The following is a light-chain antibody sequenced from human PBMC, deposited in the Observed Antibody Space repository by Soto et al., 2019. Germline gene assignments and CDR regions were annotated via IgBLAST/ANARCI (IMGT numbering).Light chain of an antibody. V-gene: IGKV3-20*01. Sequence: EIVLTQSPGSLSLSPGERATLSCRASQSVSSNYLAWYQQRPGQAPRLLIYGASSRATGIPVRFSGSGSGTDFTLTISTLEPEDFAVYFCQQYSRSPVTFGGGTKVDIK. CDR3: QQYSRSPVT. J-gene: IGKJ4*01. CDR2: GAS. CDR1: QSVSSNY.